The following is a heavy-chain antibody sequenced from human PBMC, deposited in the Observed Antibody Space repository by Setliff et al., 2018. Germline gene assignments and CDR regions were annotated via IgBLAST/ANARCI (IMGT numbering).Heavy chain of an antibody. CDR1: GGSFTNYY. V-gene: IGHV4-34*01. CDR3: RYWSGYYNNDY. D-gene: IGHD3-3*01. CDR2: INHSGST. J-gene: IGHJ4*02. Sequence: SETLSLTCTVYGGSFTNYYWGWIRQPPGKGLEWIGEINHSGSTNYNPSLKSRLTISVDVSTNQFSLKLYSVTAADTAVYYCRYWSGYYNNDYWGQGTLVTVSS.